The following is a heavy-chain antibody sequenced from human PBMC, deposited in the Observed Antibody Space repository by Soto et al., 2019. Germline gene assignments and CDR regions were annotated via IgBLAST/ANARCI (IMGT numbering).Heavy chain of an antibody. CDR1: GFTSSSYW. CDR3: ARDRPGITGDLDY. CDR2: INSDGSST. V-gene: IGHV3-74*01. J-gene: IGHJ4*02. D-gene: IGHD3-10*01. Sequence: PGGSLRLSCAASGFTSSSYWMHWVHQAPGKGLVWVSRINSDGSSTSYADSVKGRFTISRDNAKNTLYLQMNSLRAEDTAVYYCARDRPGITGDLDYWGQGTLVTVSS.